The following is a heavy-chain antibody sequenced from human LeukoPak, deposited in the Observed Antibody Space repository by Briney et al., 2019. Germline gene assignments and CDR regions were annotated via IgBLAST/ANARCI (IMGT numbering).Heavy chain of an antibody. Sequence: ASVKVSCKVSGYTLTELSMHWVRQAPGKGLEWMGGFDPEDGETIYAQKFQGRVTMAEDTSTDTAYMELSSLRSEDTAVYYCATGQGYSYGYSDYWGQGTLVTVSS. CDR2: FDPEDGET. D-gene: IGHD5-18*01. CDR1: GYTLTELS. J-gene: IGHJ4*02. V-gene: IGHV1-24*01. CDR3: ATGQGYSYGYSDY.